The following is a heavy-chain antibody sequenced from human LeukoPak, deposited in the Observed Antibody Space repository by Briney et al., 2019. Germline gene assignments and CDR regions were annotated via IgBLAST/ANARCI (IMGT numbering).Heavy chain of an antibody. V-gene: IGHV1-8*02. J-gene: IGHJ5*02. Sequence: GASVKVSCKASGYTFTSYGISWVRQATGQGLEWMGWMNPNSGNTGYAQKFQGRVTMTRNTSISTAYMELSSLRSEDTAVYYCARAPPRAAAGDWFDPWGQGTLVTVSS. D-gene: IGHD6-13*01. CDR3: ARAPPRAAAGDWFDP. CDR2: MNPNSGNT. CDR1: GYTFTSYG.